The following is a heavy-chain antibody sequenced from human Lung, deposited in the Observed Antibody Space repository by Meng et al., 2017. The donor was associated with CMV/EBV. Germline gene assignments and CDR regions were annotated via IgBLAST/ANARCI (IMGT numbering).Heavy chain of an antibody. CDR2: ISGSGTTT. CDR1: GFTFSDYY. CDR3: ARDCATTSCYNPINTYYYFYGLDV. Sequence: GESXKISCAVSGFTFSDYYMAWIRQAPGKGLEWVSYISGSGTTTYYADSVQGRFTISRDSAKNSLYLEMNSLRAEDTAVYYCARDCATTSCYNPINTYYYFYGLDVGXQGTXVTVSS. D-gene: IGHD2-2*02. V-gene: IGHV3-11*01. J-gene: IGHJ6*02.